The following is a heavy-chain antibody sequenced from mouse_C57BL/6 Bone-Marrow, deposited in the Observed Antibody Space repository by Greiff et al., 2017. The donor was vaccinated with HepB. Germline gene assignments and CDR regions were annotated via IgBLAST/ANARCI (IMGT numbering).Heavy chain of an antibody. CDR3: ARKASTMNSLDY. D-gene: IGHD2-4*01. Sequence: EVQLQQSGPELVKPGASVKISCKASGYTFTDYYMNWVKQSHGKSLEWIGDINPNNGGTSYNQKFKGKATLTVDKSSSTAYMELRSLTSEDSAVYDCARKASTMNSLDYWGQGTSVTVSS. CDR2: INPNNGGT. CDR1: GYTFTDYY. J-gene: IGHJ4*01. V-gene: IGHV1-26*01.